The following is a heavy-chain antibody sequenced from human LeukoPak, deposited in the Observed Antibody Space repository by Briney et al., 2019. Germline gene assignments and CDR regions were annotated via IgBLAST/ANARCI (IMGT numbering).Heavy chain of an antibody. CDR3: ARAGITMVRGVITH. Sequence: GGSLRLSCAASGFTFSSYSMHWVRQAPGKGLEWVSSISSNSSYIYYADSVKGRFTISRDNAKNSLYLQMNSLRAEDTAVYYCARAGITMVRGVITHWGQGTVVTVPS. V-gene: IGHV3-21*01. CDR2: ISSNSSYI. CDR1: GFTFSSYS. D-gene: IGHD3-10*01. J-gene: IGHJ4*02.